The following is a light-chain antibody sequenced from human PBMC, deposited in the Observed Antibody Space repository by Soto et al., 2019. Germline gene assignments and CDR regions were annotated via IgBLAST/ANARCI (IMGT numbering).Light chain of an antibody. J-gene: IGKJ2*01. CDR2: GVS. CDR1: QSLTSTY. Sequence: EIVLTQSPDTLSLSPGERATLSCRASQSLTSTYLAWYQQKPGQAPRLLIYGVSSRATGSPDRFSGSGSGTDSTLTISRLEPEDFAVYCCPQYESSPPSYTFGQGTKLEIK. CDR3: PQYESSPPSYT. V-gene: IGKV3-20*01.